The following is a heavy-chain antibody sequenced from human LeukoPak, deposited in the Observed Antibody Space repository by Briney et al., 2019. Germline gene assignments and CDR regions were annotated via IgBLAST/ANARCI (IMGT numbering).Heavy chain of an antibody. Sequence: PSETLSLTCTVSGVSINGYYWSWIRQSPGKGLEWMGYIYYTGNTNYNPSLKSRVSISLDTSKNQFTLNLSSVSAADAAIYYCAGLHFAAAEEFDPWGQGILVTVSS. V-gene: IGHV4-59*08. CDR1: GVSINGYY. CDR2: IYYTGNT. J-gene: IGHJ5*02. D-gene: IGHD6-13*01. CDR3: AGLHFAAAEEFDP.